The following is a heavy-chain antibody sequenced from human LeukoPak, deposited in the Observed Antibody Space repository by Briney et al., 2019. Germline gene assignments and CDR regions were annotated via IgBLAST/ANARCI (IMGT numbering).Heavy chain of an antibody. J-gene: IGHJ4*02. V-gene: IGHV1-69*01. Sequence: ASVKVSCKASGGTFSSYAISWVRQAPGQGLEWMGGIIPIFGTANYAQKFQGRVTITADESTSTAYMELGSLRSEDTAVYYCARGSIAARPNYFDYWGQGTLVTVSS. CDR2: IIPIFGTA. CDR3: ARGSIAARPNYFDY. CDR1: GGTFSSYA. D-gene: IGHD6-6*01.